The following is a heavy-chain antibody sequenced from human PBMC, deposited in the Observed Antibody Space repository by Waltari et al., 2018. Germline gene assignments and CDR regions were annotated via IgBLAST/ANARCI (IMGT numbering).Heavy chain of an antibody. D-gene: IGHD6-19*01. CDR2: INQDGSEK. J-gene: IGHJ4*02. Sequence: EQLVESGGGLVQPGGSLRLSCAASGFPFTRNWMAWGRQAPGKGREWVDNINQDGSEKRYVDSVKGRFTVSRDNSKNTLFLQMNSLRPDDTAIYFCARARLIVAGVGDFWGQGTRVAVS. CDR1: GFPFTRNW. CDR3: ARARLIVAGVGDF. V-gene: IGHV3-7*01.